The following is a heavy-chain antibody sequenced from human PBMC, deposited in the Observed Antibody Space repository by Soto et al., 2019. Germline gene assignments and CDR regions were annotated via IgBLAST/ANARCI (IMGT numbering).Heavy chain of an antibody. CDR2: INHSGST. V-gene: IGHV4-34*01. CDR1: GGSFSGYY. CDR3: ARVTGRYYYGMDV. Sequence: QVQLQQWGAGLLKPSETLSLTCAVYGGSFSGYYWSWIRQPPGKGLEWIGEINHSGSTNYNPSLTSRVTISVDTSKNQFSLKLSSVTAADTAVYYCARVTGRYYYGMDVGGQGTTVTVSS. J-gene: IGHJ6*02.